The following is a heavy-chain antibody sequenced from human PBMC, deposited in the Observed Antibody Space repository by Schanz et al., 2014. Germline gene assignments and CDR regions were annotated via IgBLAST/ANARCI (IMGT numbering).Heavy chain of an antibody. J-gene: IGHJ3*02. CDR2: ISYSGSP. Sequence: QVQLQESGPGLVKPSQTLSLTCTVSGGSVSSGGDYWSWIRQHPGKGLEWIGCISYSGSPYYNPAIKRRVTISVDTTKNQFSLNLSTATTADTAVYYCAIDRGHSDLPGDIWGRGTMVTVSS. V-gene: IGHV4-31*03. CDR1: GGSVSSGGDY. D-gene: IGHD4-4*01. CDR3: AIDRGHSDLPGDI.